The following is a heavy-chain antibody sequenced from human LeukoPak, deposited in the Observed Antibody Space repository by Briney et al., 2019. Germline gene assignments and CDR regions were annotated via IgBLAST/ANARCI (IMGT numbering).Heavy chain of an antibody. CDR1: GYTFTSYG. V-gene: IGHV1-18*01. CDR3: ARGDSSSWYGWFDP. J-gene: IGHJ5*02. D-gene: IGHD6-13*01. CDR2: ISAYNGNT. Sequence: ASVKVSCKASGYTFTSYGISWVRQAPGQGLEWMGWISAYNGNTIYAQKLQGRVTMTTDTSTSTAYMELRSLRSDDTAVYYCARGDSSSWYGWFDPWGQGTLVTVSS.